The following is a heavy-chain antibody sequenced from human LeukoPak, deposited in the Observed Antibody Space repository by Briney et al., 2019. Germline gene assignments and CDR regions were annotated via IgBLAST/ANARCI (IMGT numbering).Heavy chain of an antibody. CDR2: IYHSGST. D-gene: IGHD5-12*01. CDR3: ARVGYSGYGDFDS. J-gene: IGHJ4*02. CDR1: GGSISSGGYY. V-gene: IGHV4-30-2*01. Sequence: PSETLSLTCTVSGGSISSGGYYWSWIRQPPGKGLEWIGYIYHSGSTYYNPSLKGRVTISVDRSKNQFSLKLNSVTAADTAVYYCARVGYSGYGDFDSWGQGTLVTVSS.